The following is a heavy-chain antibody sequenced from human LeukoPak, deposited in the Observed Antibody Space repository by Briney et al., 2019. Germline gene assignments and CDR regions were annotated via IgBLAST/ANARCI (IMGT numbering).Heavy chain of an antibody. V-gene: IGHV4-39*01. CDR3: ARHRAYCGGSICYSVWFDP. J-gene: IGHJ5*02. Sequence: SETLSLTCTVSGGSISSTSYYWGWFRQPPGKGLEWIGTTYFSGSTYYNPSLKSRVTIPADTSKNQFSLKLRSVTAADTALYYCARHRAYCGGSICYSVWFDPWGQGTLVTVSS. CDR2: TYFSGST. CDR1: GGSISSTSYY. D-gene: IGHD2-15*01.